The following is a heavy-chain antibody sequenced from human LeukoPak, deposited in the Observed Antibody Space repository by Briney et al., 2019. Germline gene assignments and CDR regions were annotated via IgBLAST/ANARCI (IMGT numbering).Heavy chain of an antibody. CDR3: ARDPVYDILTGYHRYYYYMDV. CDR2: IYTSGST. J-gene: IGHJ6*03. V-gene: IGHV4-61*02. D-gene: IGHD3-9*01. CDR1: GGSISSGSYY. Sequence: KTSQTLSLTCTVSGGSISSGSYYWSWIRQPAGRGLEWIGRIYTSGSTNHNPSLKSRVTISVDTSKNQFSLKLSSVTAADTAVYYCARDPVYDILTGYHRYYYYMDVWGKGTTVTVSS.